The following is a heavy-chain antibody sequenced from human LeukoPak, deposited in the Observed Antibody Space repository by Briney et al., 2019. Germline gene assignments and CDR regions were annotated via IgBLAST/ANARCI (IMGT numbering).Heavy chain of an antibody. CDR2: IWYDGSNK. D-gene: IGHD3-22*01. V-gene: IGHV3-33*06. CDR3: AKDLGRYYYDSSGYLFDY. CDR1: GFTFSSYG. J-gene: IGHJ4*02. Sequence: PGRSLRLSCAASGFTFSSYGMHWVRQAPGKGLEWVAVIWYDGSNKYYADSVKGRLTISRDNSKNTLYLQMNSLRAEDTAVYYCAKDLGRYYYDSSGYLFDYWGQGTLVTVSS.